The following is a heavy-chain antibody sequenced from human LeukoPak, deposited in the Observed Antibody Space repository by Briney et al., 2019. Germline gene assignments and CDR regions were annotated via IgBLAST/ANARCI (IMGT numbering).Heavy chain of an antibody. D-gene: IGHD5/OR15-5a*01. V-gene: IGHV3-73*01. CDR2: IRSKRNNYAT. Sequence: GGSLKLSCAASGFTFSGSVMHWVLQAAGKGLEWVGRIRSKRNNYATAYAASVKGRFTISRDDSKNTVYLRMDSLKTEDTALYYCSRLEDTSPIEVALDIWGQGTVVTVSS. J-gene: IGHJ3*02. CDR1: GFTFSGSV. CDR3: SRLEDTSPIEVALDI.